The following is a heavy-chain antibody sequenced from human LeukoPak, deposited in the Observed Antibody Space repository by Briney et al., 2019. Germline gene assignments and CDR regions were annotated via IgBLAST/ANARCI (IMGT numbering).Heavy chain of an antibody. J-gene: IGHJ4*02. V-gene: IGHV3-53*01. Sequence: PGGSLRLSCTVSGFTVSSNSMSWVRQAPGKGLEWVSFIYSDSTHYSDSVKGRFTISRDNSKNTLYLQMNSLRAEGTAVYYCARRAGAYSHPYDYWGQGTLVTVSS. CDR1: GFTVSSNS. CDR2: IYSDST. CDR3: ARRAGAYSHPYDY. D-gene: IGHD4/OR15-4a*01.